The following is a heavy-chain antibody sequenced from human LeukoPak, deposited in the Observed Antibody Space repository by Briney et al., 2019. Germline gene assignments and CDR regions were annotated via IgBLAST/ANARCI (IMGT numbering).Heavy chain of an antibody. CDR1: GGTFSSYA. CDR3: ARDQRLPGDAFDI. J-gene: IGHJ3*02. Sequence: GASVKVSCKASGGTFSSYAISWVRQAPGQGLEWMGGIIPIFGTANYAQKFQGRVTITADESTSTAYMELSSLRSEDTAVYHCARDQRLPGDAFDIWGQGTMVTVSS. CDR2: IIPIFGTA. V-gene: IGHV1-69*13. D-gene: IGHD7-27*01.